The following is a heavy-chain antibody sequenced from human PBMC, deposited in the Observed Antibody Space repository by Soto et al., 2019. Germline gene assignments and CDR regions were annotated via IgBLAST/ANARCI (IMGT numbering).Heavy chain of an antibody. Sequence: QVQLQESGPGLVKPSETLSLTCTVSGGSISSYYWSWIRQPPGKGLEWIGYIYYSGSTNYNPSLRSRVTTSVATSKNQFALKLSAVTAADTAVYYCAGHDGGEFDYWGQGTLVTVSS. V-gene: IGHV4-59*08. CDR2: IYYSGST. J-gene: IGHJ4*02. CDR3: AGHDGGEFDY. D-gene: IGHD3-16*01. CDR1: GGSISSYY.